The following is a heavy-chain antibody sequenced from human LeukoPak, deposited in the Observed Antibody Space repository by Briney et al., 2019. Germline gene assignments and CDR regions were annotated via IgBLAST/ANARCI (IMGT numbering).Heavy chain of an antibody. Sequence: SETLSLTCAVYGGSFSGYYWSWIRQPAGKGLEWIGRIYTSGSTNYNPSLKSRVTMSVDTSKNQFSLKLSSVTAADTAVYYCARVAMASFDYWGQGTLVTVSS. CDR1: GGSFSGYY. D-gene: IGHD5-12*01. CDR3: ARVAMASFDY. V-gene: IGHV4-59*10. CDR2: IYTSGST. J-gene: IGHJ4*02.